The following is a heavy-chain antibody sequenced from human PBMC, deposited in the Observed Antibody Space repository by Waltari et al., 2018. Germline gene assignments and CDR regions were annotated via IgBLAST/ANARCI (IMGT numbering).Heavy chain of an antibody. V-gene: IGHV3-48*03. CDR1: GLTSSVME. J-gene: IGHJ4*02. D-gene: IGHD7-27*01. Sequence: EVQLVESGGGWLRPGGSWSPSWEAPGLTSSVMEINWFRQAQGKGMEWCSYISSSGNTIYYADSVKGRFTISRDNAKNSLYLQMNSLRAEDTAVYYCARDSIRTGEFDYWGQGTLVTVSS. CDR2: ISSSGNTI. CDR3: ARDSIRTGEFDY.